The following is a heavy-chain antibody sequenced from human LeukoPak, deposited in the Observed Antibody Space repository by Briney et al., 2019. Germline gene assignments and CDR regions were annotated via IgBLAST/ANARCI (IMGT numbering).Heavy chain of an antibody. CDR1: GFTFSSYA. J-gene: IGHJ6*02. CDR3: ARAEKYYYYGMDV. Sequence: GGSLRLSCAASGFTFSSYAMSWVRQAPGKGLEWVAVISYDGSNKYYADSVKGRFTISRDNSKNTLYLQMNSLRAEDTAVYYCARAEKYYYYGMDVWGQGTTVTVSS. V-gene: IGHV3-30*14. CDR2: ISYDGSNK. D-gene: IGHD5-24*01.